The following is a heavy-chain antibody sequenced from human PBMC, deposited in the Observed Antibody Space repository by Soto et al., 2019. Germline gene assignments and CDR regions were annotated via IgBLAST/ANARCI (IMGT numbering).Heavy chain of an antibody. CDR3: ARVSGTDAFDI. D-gene: IGHD1-26*01. CDR2: INPNSGGT. Sequence: ASVKVSCKTSGYTFTGYYMHWVRQAPGQGLEWMGWINPNSGGTNYAQKFQGWVTMTRDTSISTAYMELSRLRSDDTAVYYCARVSGTDAFDIWGQGTMVTVSS. V-gene: IGHV1-2*04. J-gene: IGHJ3*02. CDR1: GYTFTGYY.